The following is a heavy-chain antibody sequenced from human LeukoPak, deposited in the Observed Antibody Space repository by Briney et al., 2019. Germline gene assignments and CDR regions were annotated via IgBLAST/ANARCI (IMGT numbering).Heavy chain of an antibody. CDR1: RFTFSSYW. J-gene: IGHJ4*02. Sequence: GGSLRLSCAASRFTFSSYWMSWVRQAPGRGLEWVANIKQDGSEKYYVDSVKGRFTISRDNAKNSLYLQMNSLRAEDTAVYYCARDKPRSGYYYWGQGTLVTVSS. V-gene: IGHV3-7*01. CDR2: IKQDGSEK. CDR3: ARDKPRSGYYY. D-gene: IGHD3-22*01.